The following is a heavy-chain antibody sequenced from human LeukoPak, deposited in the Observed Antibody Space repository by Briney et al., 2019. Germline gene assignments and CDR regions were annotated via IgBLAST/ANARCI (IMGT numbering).Heavy chain of an antibody. CDR3: ARDMITFGGVIVNYFDY. Sequence: GGSLRLSCAASGFTFSSYGMHWVRQAPGKGLEWVAVIWYDGSNKYYAASVKGRFTISRDNSKNTLYLQMNSLRAEDTAVYYCARDMITFGGVIVNYFDYWGQGTLVTVSS. V-gene: IGHV3-33*01. D-gene: IGHD3-16*02. CDR1: GFTFSSYG. J-gene: IGHJ4*02. CDR2: IWYDGSNK.